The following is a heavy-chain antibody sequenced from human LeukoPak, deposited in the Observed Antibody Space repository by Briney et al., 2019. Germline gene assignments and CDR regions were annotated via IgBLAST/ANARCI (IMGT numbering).Heavy chain of an antibody. J-gene: IGHJ5*02. CDR2: IYTSGST. CDR1: GGSISSGSYY. D-gene: IGHD6-19*01. V-gene: IGHV4-61*02. Sequence: SQTLSLTCTVSGGSISSGSYYWSWIRQPAGKGLEWIGRIYTSGSTNYNPSLKSRVTISVDTSKNQFSLKLSSVTAADTAVYYCARGGSSGWYWFDPWGQGTLVTVSS. CDR3: ARGGSSGWYWFDP.